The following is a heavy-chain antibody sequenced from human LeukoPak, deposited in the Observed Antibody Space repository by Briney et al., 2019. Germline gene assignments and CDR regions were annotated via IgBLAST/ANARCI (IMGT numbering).Heavy chain of an antibody. D-gene: IGHD3-10*01. Sequence: SETLSLTCAVYGGSFSGYYWSWIRQPPGKGLEWIGEINHSGSTNYNPSLESRVTISVDTSKNQFSLKLSSVAAADTAVYYCARVPITMVRGVIIATYFDYWGQGTLVTVSS. CDR2: INHSGST. CDR3: ARVPITMVRGVIIATYFDY. J-gene: IGHJ4*02. CDR1: GGSFSGYY. V-gene: IGHV4-34*01.